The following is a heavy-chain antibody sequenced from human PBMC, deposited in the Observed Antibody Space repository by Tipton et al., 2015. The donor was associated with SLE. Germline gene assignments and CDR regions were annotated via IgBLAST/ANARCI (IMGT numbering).Heavy chain of an antibody. Sequence: QSEPEVKKPGASVRVSCKASNYTFTSYAVSWVRQAPGQGLEWMGWVSTENGHTNYARKFQGRVTMTTESSTSTAYMELRNLRSDDTAVYYCARLGPGATHDYWGQGTLVTVSS. CDR1: NYTFTSYA. J-gene: IGHJ4*02. CDR2: VSTENGHT. CDR3: ARLGPGATHDY. V-gene: IGHV1-18*01. D-gene: IGHD1-26*01.